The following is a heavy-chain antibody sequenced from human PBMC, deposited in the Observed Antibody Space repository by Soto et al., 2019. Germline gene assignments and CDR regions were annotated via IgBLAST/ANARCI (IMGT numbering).Heavy chain of an antibody. CDR2: IYYSGST. CDR1: GGSISSGDYY. Sequence: PSETLSLTCTVSGGSISSGDYYWSWIRQPPGKGLEWIGYIYYSGSTYYNPSLKSRVTISVDTSKNQFSLKLSSVTAADTAVYYCAIGPRVYYYDSSGYYAPFDYWGQGTLVTVSS. V-gene: IGHV4-30-4*01. CDR3: AIGPRVYYYDSSGYYAPFDY. J-gene: IGHJ4*02. D-gene: IGHD3-22*01.